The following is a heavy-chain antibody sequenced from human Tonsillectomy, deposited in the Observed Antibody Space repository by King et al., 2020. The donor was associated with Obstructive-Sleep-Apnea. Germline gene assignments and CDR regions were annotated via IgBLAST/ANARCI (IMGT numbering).Heavy chain of an antibody. CDR2: MYWYNDK. J-gene: IGHJ4*02. CDR3: AHSPRQLAYYFDS. D-gene: IGHD1-1*01. Sequence: ITLKESGPTLLKPTQTLTLTCTFSWFSLITSGVGVGCIRQPPGKALECLAFMYWYNDKHYSPSLKRRLTITKEPSKNQVVLKVTNMDLVDTATYFCAHSPRQLAYYFDSWGQGTLVTVSS. CDR1: WFSLITSGVG. V-gene: IGHV2-5*01.